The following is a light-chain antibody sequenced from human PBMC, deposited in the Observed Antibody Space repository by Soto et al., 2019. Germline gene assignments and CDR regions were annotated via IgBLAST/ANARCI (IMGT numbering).Light chain of an antibody. Sequence: DIVLTQSAGKRFLSPGQRYTLSCRASQTLIPNYLAWCQQKPGHPPRLLIHGSYKRDTGLPDRFSGSGYVTDCTDTISRLGPDDFRVYVSHMYSGVPMTFGQGKRLAI. CDR1: QTLIPNY. V-gene: IGKV3-20*01. CDR3: HMYSGVPMT. CDR2: GSY. J-gene: IGKJ5*01.